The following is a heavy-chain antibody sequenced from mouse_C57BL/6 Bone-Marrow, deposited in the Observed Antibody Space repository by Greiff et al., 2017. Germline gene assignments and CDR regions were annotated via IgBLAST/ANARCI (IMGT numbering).Heavy chain of an antibody. J-gene: IGHJ4*01. CDR3: ARAEAYYSNYGAMDY. CDR1: GYAFSSYW. CDR2: IYPGDGDT. V-gene: IGHV1-80*01. Sequence: VKLMESGAELVKPGASVKISCKASGYAFSSYWMNWVKQRPGKGLEWIGQIYPGDGDTNYNGKFKGKATLTADKSSSTAYMQLSSLTSVDSAVYFCARAEAYYSNYGAMDYWGQGTSVTVSS. D-gene: IGHD2-5*01.